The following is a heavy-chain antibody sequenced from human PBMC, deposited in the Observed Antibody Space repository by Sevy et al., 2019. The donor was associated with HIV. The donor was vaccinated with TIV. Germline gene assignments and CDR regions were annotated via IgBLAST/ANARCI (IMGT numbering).Heavy chain of an antibody. V-gene: IGHV3-74*01. CDR1: GFTFSNWW. CDR3: ARGGCSATSCLDY. Sequence: GGSLRLSCAASGFTFSNWWMHWDRRAPGKGLVWVSRVNTDGSKTNYAHSVQGRFTISRDNTKNTLYLQMNSLRGEDTAVYYCARGGCSATSCLDYWGQGALVTVSS. CDR2: VNTDGSKT. D-gene: IGHD2-2*01. J-gene: IGHJ4*02.